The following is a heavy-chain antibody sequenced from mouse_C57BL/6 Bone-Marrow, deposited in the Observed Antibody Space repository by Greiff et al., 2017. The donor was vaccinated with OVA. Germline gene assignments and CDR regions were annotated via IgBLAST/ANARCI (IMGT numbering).Heavy chain of an antibody. CDR1: GYSITSGYY. J-gene: IGHJ4*01. V-gene: IGHV3-6*01. Sequence: EVKVEESGPGLVKPSQSLSLTCSVTGYSITSGYYWNWIRQFPGNKLEWMGYISYDGSNNYNPSLKNRISITRDTSKNQFFLKLNSVTTEDTATYYCARGRLGFYAMDYWGQGTSVTVSS. CDR3: ARGRLGFYAMDY. D-gene: IGHD1-2*01. CDR2: ISYDGSN.